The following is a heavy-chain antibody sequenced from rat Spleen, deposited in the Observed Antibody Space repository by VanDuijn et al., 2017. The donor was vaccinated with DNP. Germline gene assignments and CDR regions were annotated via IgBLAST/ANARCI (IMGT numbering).Heavy chain of an antibody. D-gene: IGHD1-2*01. Sequence: EVQLVESGGGLVQPGNSLKLSCAASGFSFSDYAMAWVRQSPKKGLEWVATIIYDGTRTYYRDSVKGRFTISRDNATITLYLQMDSRRSEDTATYYCVTHKGSSSSYTMDAWGQGTSVTVSP. CDR2: IIYDGTRT. CDR3: VTHKGSSSSYTMDA. CDR1: GFSFSDYA. V-gene: IGHV5S10*01. J-gene: IGHJ4*01.